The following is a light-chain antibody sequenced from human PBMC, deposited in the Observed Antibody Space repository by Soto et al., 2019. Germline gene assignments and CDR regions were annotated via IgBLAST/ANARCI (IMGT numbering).Light chain of an antibody. V-gene: IGLV2-8*01. J-gene: IGLJ1*01. Sequence: QSALGHPPSARWSPGHSVTISCTGTKNDIGVYDFVSWYQHHPGKAPRLIIYEVVQRPSGVPDRFSGSKSGNTASLTVSGLQAADEADHFCKSYAGSNNYVLGSGTKVTVL. CDR2: EVV. CDR3: KSYAGSNNYV. CDR1: KNDIGVYDF.